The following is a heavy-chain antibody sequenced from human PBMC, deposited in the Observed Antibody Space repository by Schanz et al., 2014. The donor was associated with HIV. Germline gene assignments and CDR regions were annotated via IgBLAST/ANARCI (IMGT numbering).Heavy chain of an antibody. D-gene: IGHD4-17*01. V-gene: IGHV3-30*19. Sequence: QVQLVESGGGAVQPGKSLRLSCAASGFTFNNYGMHWVRQAPGKGLEWVAVISYDGSNKYYADSVKGRFTISRDNSKNTLYLQMNSLRAEDTAVYYCYGDESGYWGQGTLVTVSS. CDR2: ISYDGSNK. CDR3: YGDESGY. J-gene: IGHJ4*02. CDR1: GFTFNNYG.